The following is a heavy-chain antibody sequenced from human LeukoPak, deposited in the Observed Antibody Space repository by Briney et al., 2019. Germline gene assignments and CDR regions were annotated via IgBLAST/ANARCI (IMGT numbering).Heavy chain of an antibody. Sequence: GGSLRLSCAASGFTSSSYGMHWVRQAPGKGLEWVAVISYDGSNKYYADSVKGRFTISRDNSKNTLYLQMNSLRAEDTAVYYCAKDSDGYDYFDYWGQGTLVTVSS. D-gene: IGHD5-12*01. CDR3: AKDSDGYDYFDY. V-gene: IGHV3-30*18. J-gene: IGHJ4*02. CDR1: GFTSSSYG. CDR2: ISYDGSNK.